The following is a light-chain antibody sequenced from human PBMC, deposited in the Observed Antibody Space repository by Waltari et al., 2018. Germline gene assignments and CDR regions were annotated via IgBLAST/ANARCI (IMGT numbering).Light chain of an antibody. Sequence: IQMTQSPSSVSASVGDRVTVTCRASQGINSWLAWYQQKPGRAPKLLIYGASSLQSGVPSRFSGSGSGTDFTLTISSLQPDDFATYYCQQAASFPLTFGGGTRWRSN. CDR3: QQAASFPLT. V-gene: IGKV1-12*01. J-gene: IGKJ4*01. CDR2: GAS. CDR1: QGINSW.